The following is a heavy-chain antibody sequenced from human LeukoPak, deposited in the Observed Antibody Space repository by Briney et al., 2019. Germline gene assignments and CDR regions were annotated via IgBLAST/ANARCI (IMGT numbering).Heavy chain of an antibody. Sequence: PSETLSLTCTVSGGSISSSSYYWGWIRQPPGKGLEWIGSIYYSGSTYYNPSLKSRVTISVDTSKNQFSLKLSSVTAADTAVYYCAREGVVAARGTQRGLFDYWGQGTLVTVSS. CDR2: IYYSGST. CDR3: AREGVVAARGTQRGLFDY. CDR1: GGSISSSSYY. V-gene: IGHV4-39*07. J-gene: IGHJ4*02. D-gene: IGHD2-15*01.